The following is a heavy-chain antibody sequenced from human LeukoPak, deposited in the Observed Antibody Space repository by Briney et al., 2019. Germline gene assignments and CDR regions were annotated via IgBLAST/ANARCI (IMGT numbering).Heavy chain of an antibody. V-gene: IGHV3-30-3*01. CDR3: ARRESSSGWYEEDYFDY. Sequence: GGSLRLSCAASGFTFSSYAMHWVRQAPGKGPEWVAVISYDGSNKYYADSVKGRFTISRDNSKNTLYLQMNSLRAEDTAVYYCARRESSSGWYEEDYFDYWGQGTLVTVSS. CDR2: ISYDGSNK. J-gene: IGHJ4*02. CDR1: GFTFSSYA. D-gene: IGHD6-19*01.